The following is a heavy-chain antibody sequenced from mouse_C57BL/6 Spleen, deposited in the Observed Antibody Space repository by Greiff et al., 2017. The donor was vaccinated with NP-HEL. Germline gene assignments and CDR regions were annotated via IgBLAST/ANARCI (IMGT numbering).Heavy chain of an antibody. V-gene: IGHV1-15*01. CDR2: IDPETGGT. CDR3: TYYYCSSFYAMDY. J-gene: IGHJ4*01. D-gene: IGHD1-1*01. Sequence: VQLQQSGAELVRPGASVTLSCKASGYTFTDYEMHWVKQTPVHGLEWIGAIDPETGGTAYNQKFKGKAILTADKSSSTAYMELRSLTSEDSAVYYCTYYYCSSFYAMDYWGQGTSVTVSS. CDR1: GYTFTDYE.